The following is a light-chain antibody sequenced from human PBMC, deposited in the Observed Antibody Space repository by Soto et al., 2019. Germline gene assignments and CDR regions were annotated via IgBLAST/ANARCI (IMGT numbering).Light chain of an antibody. Sequence: QSALTQPASVSGSPGQSITISCTGTSTDVGSYNLVSWYQQHPGKAPKLMIYEGSERPSGVSNRFSGSKSVNTASLTISGLQAEDEADYYCCSYAGSSTFGVVFGGGTKLTVL. J-gene: IGLJ2*01. V-gene: IGLV2-23*03. CDR1: STDVGSYNL. CDR3: CSYAGSSTFGVV. CDR2: EGS.